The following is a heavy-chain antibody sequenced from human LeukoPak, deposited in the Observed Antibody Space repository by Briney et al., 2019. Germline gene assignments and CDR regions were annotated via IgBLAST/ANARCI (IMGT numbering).Heavy chain of an antibody. V-gene: IGHV1-2*02. J-gene: IGHJ6*03. D-gene: IGHD6-19*01. Sequence: GASVKVSCKASGYTFTGYYMNWVRQAPGQGLEWMGWINPNSGGTNYAQKFQGRVTMTRDTSISTAYMELSRLRSDDTAVYYCARAAGIAVAPRYYYMDVWGKGTTVTVSS. CDR1: GYTFTGYY. CDR2: INPNSGGT. CDR3: ARAAGIAVAPRYYYMDV.